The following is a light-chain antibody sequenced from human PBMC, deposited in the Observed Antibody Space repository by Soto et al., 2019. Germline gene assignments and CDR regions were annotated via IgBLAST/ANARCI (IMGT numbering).Light chain of an antibody. Sequence: DIQMTQSPSTLSASVGDRVTITCRASQNINMWLAWYQQKPGKAPKLLIYAASSLQSGVPSRFSGSGSGTDFTLTISSLQPEDFATYYCQQSYSTPHITFGQGTRLEIK. V-gene: IGKV1-39*01. CDR1: QNINMW. CDR2: AAS. J-gene: IGKJ5*01. CDR3: QQSYSTPHIT.